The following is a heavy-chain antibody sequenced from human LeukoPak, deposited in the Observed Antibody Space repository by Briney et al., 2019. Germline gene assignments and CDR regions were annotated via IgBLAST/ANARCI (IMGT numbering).Heavy chain of an antibody. Sequence: APVKVSCKASGYTFTSYAMHWVRQAPGQRLEWMGWINAGNGNTKYSQKFQGRVTITRDTSASTAYMELSSLRSEDTAVYYCAREGGELSLRDYYFDYWGQGTLVTVSS. D-gene: IGHD3-16*02. CDR1: GYTFTSYA. CDR3: AREGGELSLRDYYFDY. V-gene: IGHV1-3*01. J-gene: IGHJ4*02. CDR2: INAGNGNT.